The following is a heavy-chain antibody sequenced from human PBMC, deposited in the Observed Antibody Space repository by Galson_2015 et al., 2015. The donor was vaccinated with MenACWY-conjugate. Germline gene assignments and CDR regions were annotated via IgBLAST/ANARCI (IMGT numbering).Heavy chain of an antibody. CDR1: GFTFRDYA. D-gene: IGHD2-2*01. CDR3: ATQLGYCSRGSCYFDW. CDR2: LNSNGGDT. J-gene: IGHJ4*02. V-gene: IGHV3-23*01. Sequence: SLRLSCAASGFTFRDYAMSWVRQAPGKGLEWVSALNSNGGDTSYADSVKGRFTISRDNPKNTVYLQMDSLRAEDTAVYHCATQLGYCSRGSCYFDWWGQGTLVTVSS.